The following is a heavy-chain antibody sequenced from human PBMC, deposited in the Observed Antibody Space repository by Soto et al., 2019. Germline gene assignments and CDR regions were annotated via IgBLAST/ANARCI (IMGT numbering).Heavy chain of an antibody. CDR2: INPATGAA. Sequence: QLHLVQSGAVVKKPGASVTVSCSASGYPVTAYYMHWVRQAPGRGLEWMGGINPATGAAKYTQTFQGRGTRTRDASTCTVFMELSGLTSEDKAVFYCARGGGVGVAGSAAFDMWGQGTLVTVSS. V-gene: IGHV1-2*02. J-gene: IGHJ3*02. D-gene: IGHD3-3*01. CDR3: ARGGGVGVAGSAAFDM. CDR1: GYPVTAYY.